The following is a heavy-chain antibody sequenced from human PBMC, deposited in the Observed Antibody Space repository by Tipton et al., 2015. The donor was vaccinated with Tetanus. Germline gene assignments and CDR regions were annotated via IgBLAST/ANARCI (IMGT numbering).Heavy chain of an antibody. D-gene: IGHD2-8*02. CDR1: GGSIRSSNW. V-gene: IGHV4-4*02. CDR3: ARATSTGPAYNWFDP. J-gene: IGHJ5*02. Sequence: GSLRLSCAVSGGSIRSSNWWSWVRQTPGKGLEWIGEIYHSGTTNYNPSLKSRVTISVDTSKNQFSLRLRSVAAADTAVYYCARATSTGPAYNWFDPWGQGTLVTVSS. CDR2: IYHSGTT.